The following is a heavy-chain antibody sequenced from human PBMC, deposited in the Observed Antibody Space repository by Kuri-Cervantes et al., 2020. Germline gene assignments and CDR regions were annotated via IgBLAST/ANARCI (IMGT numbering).Heavy chain of an antibody. Sequence: GESLKISCAASGFTFSSYAIHWIRQAPGKGLEWVADISSDGSNRYYADSVKGRFTISRDNSKKTVYLQMNSVRAEDTAFYYCARDMVVVVAAAPAHYYFGMDVWGQGTTVTVSS. CDR3: ARDMVVVVAAAPAHYYFGMDV. CDR2: ISSDGSNR. CDR1: GFTFSSYA. V-gene: IGHV3-30-3*01. J-gene: IGHJ6*02. D-gene: IGHD2-15*01.